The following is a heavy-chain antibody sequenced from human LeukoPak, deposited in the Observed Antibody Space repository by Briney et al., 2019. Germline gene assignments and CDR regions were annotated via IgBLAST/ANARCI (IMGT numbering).Heavy chain of an antibody. J-gene: IGHJ4*02. V-gene: IGHV3-48*03. Sequence: GGSLRLSCAASGFTFSSYDMNWVRQAPGKGLEWVSYISSGASAIYYADSVEGRFTISRDNAQNSLYLQMNSLRAEDTAVYYCARENEYSSSSFDYWGRGTLVTVSS. CDR2: ISSGASAI. CDR3: ARENEYSSSSFDY. D-gene: IGHD6-6*01. CDR1: GFTFSSYD.